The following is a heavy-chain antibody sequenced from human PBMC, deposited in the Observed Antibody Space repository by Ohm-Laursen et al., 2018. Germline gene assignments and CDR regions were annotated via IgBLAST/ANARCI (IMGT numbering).Heavy chain of an antibody. Sequence: QTLSLTCTVSGDSINSRYWSWIRQPPGKALEWLTLIYWDDDKRYSPSLKSRLTITKHTPKNQVVLTLTNMDPADTATYFCARNWDYNNLPGPHWGQGTLVTVSS. J-gene: IGHJ4*02. CDR2: IYWDDDK. CDR3: ARNWDYNNLPGPH. D-gene: IGHD1-7*01. V-gene: IGHV2-5*08. CDR1: GDSINSRY.